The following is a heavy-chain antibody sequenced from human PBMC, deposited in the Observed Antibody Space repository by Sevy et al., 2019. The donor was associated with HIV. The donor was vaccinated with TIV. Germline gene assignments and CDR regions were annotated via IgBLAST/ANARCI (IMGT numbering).Heavy chain of an antibody. V-gene: IGHV3-23*01. D-gene: IGHD6-19*01. Sequence: GGSLRLSCAASGFTFSSYAMSWVRQAPGKGLEWVSAISGSGGSTSYADSVKGRFTISRDNSKNTLYLQMNSLRAEDTTVYYCAKVRGIAVAGRWLDYWGQGTLVTVSS. CDR2: ISGSGGST. CDR3: AKVRGIAVAGRWLDY. CDR1: GFTFSSYA. J-gene: IGHJ4*02.